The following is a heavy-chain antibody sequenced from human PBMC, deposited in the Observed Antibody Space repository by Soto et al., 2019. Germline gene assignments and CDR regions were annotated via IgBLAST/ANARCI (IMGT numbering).Heavy chain of an antibody. CDR2: IDPSDSYT. CDR1: GYSFTRYW. CDR3: ARPFFGVVSLDAFDI. D-gene: IGHD3-3*01. J-gene: IGHJ3*02. Sequence: PGESLKISCTCSGYSFTRYWISWVRQMPGKGLEWMGRIDPSDSYTNYSPSFQGHVTISADKSISTAYLQWSSLKASDTAMYYCARPFFGVVSLDAFDIWGQGTMVTVSS. V-gene: IGHV5-10-1*01.